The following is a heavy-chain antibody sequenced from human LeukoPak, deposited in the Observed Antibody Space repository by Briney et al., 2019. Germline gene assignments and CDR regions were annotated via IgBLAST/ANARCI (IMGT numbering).Heavy chain of an antibody. CDR1: GYTFTSYY. Sequence: ASVEVSCKASGYTFTSYYMHWVRQAPGQGLEWMGWMNPNSGNTGYAQKFQGRVTITRNTSISTAYMELSSLRSEDTAVYYCAREGGYSSGYFDYWGQGTLVTVSS. CDR2: MNPNSGNT. V-gene: IGHV1-8*03. D-gene: IGHD6-19*01. CDR3: AREGGYSSGYFDY. J-gene: IGHJ4*02.